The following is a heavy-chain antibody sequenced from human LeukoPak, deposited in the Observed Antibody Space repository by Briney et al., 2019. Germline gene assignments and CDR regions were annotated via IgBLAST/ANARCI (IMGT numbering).Heavy chain of an antibody. J-gene: IGHJ3*02. CDR2: IYYSGST. D-gene: IGHD6-6*01. CDR1: GGSISSYY. CDR3: AGVEYSSSSDAFDI. Sequence: SETLSLTCTVSGGSISSYYWSWIRQPPGKGLEWIGYIYYSGSTNYNPSLKSRVTISVDTSKNQFSLKLSSVTAADTAVYYCAGVEYSSSSDAFDIWGQGTMVTVSS. V-gene: IGHV4-59*12.